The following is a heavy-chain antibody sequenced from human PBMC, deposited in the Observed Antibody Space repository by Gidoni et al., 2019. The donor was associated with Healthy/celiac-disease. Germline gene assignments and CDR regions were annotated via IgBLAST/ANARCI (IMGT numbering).Heavy chain of an antibody. D-gene: IGHD3-16*02. CDR3: ARDNTFGGVIVAFDY. CDR1: GFTFSSYS. V-gene: IGHV3-21*01. Sequence: EVQLVESGGGLVKPGGSLRLSCAASGFTFSSYSMNWVRQAPGKGLEWVSSISSSSSYIYYADSVKGRFTISRDNAKNSLYLQMNSLRAEDTAVYYCARDNTFGGVIVAFDYWGQGTLVTVSS. CDR2: ISSSSSYI. J-gene: IGHJ4*02.